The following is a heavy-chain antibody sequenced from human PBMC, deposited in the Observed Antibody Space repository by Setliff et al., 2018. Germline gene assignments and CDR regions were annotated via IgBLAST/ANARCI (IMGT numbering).Heavy chain of an antibody. J-gene: IGHJ5*02. V-gene: IGHV4-39*01. CDR2: IYYSGST. CDR3: AKHASPYSSGWYSMCAWFDP. D-gene: IGHD6-19*01. Sequence: SETLSLTCAVYGGSFSGYYWGWIRLPPGTRLEWIGTIYYSGSTYYNPSLKSRVTISVDTSKNQFSLKLSSVTAADTAVYHCAKHASPYSSGWYSMCAWFDPWGQGTLVTVSS. CDR1: GGSFSGYY.